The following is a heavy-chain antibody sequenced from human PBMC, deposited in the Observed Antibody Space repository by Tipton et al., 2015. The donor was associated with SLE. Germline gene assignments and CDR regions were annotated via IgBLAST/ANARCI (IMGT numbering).Heavy chain of an antibody. CDR2: ISYDGRDK. D-gene: IGHD6-19*01. V-gene: IGHV3-30*04. J-gene: IGHJ4*02. CDR1: RFTFSSYA. CDR3: ARDPGSGWFQFDY. Sequence: SLRLSCAASRFTFSSYAMHWVRQAPGKGLEWVAVISYDGRDKYYADSVKGRFTISRDNSKNTLYLQMNSLRAEDTAVYYSARDPGSGWFQFDYWGQGTLVTVSS.